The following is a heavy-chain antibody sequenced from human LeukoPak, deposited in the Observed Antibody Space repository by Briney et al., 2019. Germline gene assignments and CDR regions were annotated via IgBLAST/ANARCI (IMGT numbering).Heavy chain of an antibody. D-gene: IGHD4-23*01. Sequence: SETLSLTCTVTDGSIGDSYWSWIRQSPGKGLEWIGYIYFTGFTHYNPSLKSRVTMSVALSKNQFSLNLNSVTAADTAVYYCARDGNGGNSWGWFDPWGQGTLVTVSS. CDR3: ARDGNGGNSWGWFDP. CDR2: IYFTGFT. J-gene: IGHJ5*02. CDR1: DGSIGDSY. V-gene: IGHV4-59*01.